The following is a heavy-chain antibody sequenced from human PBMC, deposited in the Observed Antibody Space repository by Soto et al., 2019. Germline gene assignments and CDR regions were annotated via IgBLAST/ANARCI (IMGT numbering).Heavy chain of an antibody. V-gene: IGHV4-34*01. D-gene: IGHD2-2*01. CDR1: GGSFSGYY. J-gene: IGHJ5*02. CDR2: INHSGST. Sequence: SETLSLTCAVYGGSFSGYYWSWIRQPPKKRLERIGEINHSGSTNYNPTLKSRVTISVDTSKNLFSLKLSSVTAADTAVYYCARAVLVVPAAQYNWFDPWGQGTLVTVSS. CDR3: ARAVLVVPAAQYNWFDP.